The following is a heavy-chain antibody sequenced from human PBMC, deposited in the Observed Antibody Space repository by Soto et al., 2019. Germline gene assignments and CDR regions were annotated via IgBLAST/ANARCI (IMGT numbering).Heavy chain of an antibody. D-gene: IGHD3-3*01. CDR3: ARRITIFGVVTSNWFDP. J-gene: IGHJ5*02. CDR1: GGSISSYY. Sequence: SETLSLTCTVSGGSISSYYWSWIRQPPGKGLEWIGYIYYSGSTNYNPSLKSRVTTSVDTSKNQFSLKLSSVTAADTAVYYCARRITIFGVVTSNWFDPWGQGTLVTVSS. V-gene: IGHV4-59*01. CDR2: IYYSGST.